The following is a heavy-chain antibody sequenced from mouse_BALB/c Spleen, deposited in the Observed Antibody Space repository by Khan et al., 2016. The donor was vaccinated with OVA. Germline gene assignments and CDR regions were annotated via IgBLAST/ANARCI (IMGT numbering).Heavy chain of an antibody. CDR1: GFSLITYG. CDR3: ARNSYRYDFTY. J-gene: IGHJ3*01. Sequence: QMQLKESGPGLVQPSQSLSITCTVSGFSLITYGVHWVRQSPGKGLEWLGVIWSDGSTDYNAAFISRLSITKDNSKSQVFFKMNSLQADDTAIDYCARNSYRYDFTYWGRGTLVTVSA. CDR2: IWSDGST. V-gene: IGHV2-4-1*01. D-gene: IGHD2-12*01.